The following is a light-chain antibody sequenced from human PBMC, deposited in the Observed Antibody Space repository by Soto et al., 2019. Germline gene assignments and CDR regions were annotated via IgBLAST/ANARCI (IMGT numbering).Light chain of an antibody. Sequence: DIQMTQSTSTLSASLGDRVTITCRASQSISSWLAWYQQKPGKAPKLLIQKASSLESGVPSRFSGSGSGTEFTLTISSLQPDDFATYYCQQYNTYPLIFGGGTKVEIK. CDR2: KAS. CDR1: QSISSW. V-gene: IGKV1-5*03. CDR3: QQYNTYPLI. J-gene: IGKJ4*01.